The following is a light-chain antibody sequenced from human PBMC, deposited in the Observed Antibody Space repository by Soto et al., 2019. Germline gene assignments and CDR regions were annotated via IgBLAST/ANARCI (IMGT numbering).Light chain of an antibody. Sequence: LTRSPVTLSLAPGQRATLSCRASQSVSSCYVAWYQQTPGQAPRLFIYGASSRATGIPDRFSGSGSGTDFPLTISRLEPEDLAVYCCQQYGSSPGTFGQGTKVDI. CDR1: QSVSSCY. CDR3: QQYGSSPGT. CDR2: GAS. J-gene: IGKJ1*01. V-gene: IGKV3-20*01.